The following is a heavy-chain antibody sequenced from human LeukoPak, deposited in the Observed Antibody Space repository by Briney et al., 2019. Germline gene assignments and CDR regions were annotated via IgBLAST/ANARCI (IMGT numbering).Heavy chain of an antibody. J-gene: IGHJ3*02. Sequence: SETLSLTCTASGYSISSGYYWGWIRQPPGKGLERIWSTYHSGSTYHNPSLKSRVTISVDTSKNQFSLKLSSVSAADTAVYYCARDVPWTYYGILTGAFDIWGQGIMVTVSS. V-gene: IGHV4-38-2*02. CDR2: TYHSGST. CDR3: ARDVPWTYYGILTGAFDI. CDR1: GYSISSGYY. D-gene: IGHD3-9*01.